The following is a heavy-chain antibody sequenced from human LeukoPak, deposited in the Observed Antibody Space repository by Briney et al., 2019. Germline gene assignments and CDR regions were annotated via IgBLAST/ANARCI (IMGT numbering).Heavy chain of an antibody. D-gene: IGHD4-23*01. Sequence: ASVKVSCKASGYTFTTYDINWVRQATGQGLEWMGWMNPNSGNTGYPQKFQGRVTMTRNTSISTAYMELSSLRSEDTAVYYCAAGDYGGNSVDYWGQGTLVTVSS. CDR1: GYTFTTYD. V-gene: IGHV1-8*01. CDR2: MNPNSGNT. CDR3: AAGDYGGNSVDY. J-gene: IGHJ4*02.